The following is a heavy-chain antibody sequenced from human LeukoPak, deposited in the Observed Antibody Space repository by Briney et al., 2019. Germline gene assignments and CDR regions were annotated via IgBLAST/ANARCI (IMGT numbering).Heavy chain of an antibody. CDR2: ISGRGAST. CDR3: AKGIRSYDLWSGYYFDY. Sequence: GGSLRLSCVASGFMFNTYDMTWVRQAPGKGLEWVSGISGRGASTYYGDSVKGRFTVSRDNSKNTLYLQMNNLRAEDTASYYCAKGIRSYDLWSGYYFDYWGQGTLVTVSS. D-gene: IGHD3-3*01. CDR1: GFMFNTYD. J-gene: IGHJ4*02. V-gene: IGHV3-23*01.